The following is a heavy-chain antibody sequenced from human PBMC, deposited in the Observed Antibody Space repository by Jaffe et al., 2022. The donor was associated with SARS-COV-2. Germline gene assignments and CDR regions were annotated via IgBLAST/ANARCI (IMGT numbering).Heavy chain of an antibody. V-gene: IGHV3-48*02. CDR3: ARDYRGGNSGPSWLVNYYYYGMDV. D-gene: IGHD2-21*02. Sequence: EVQLVESGGGLVQPGGSLRLSCAASGFTFSSYSMNWVRQAPGKGLEWVSYISSSSSTIYYADSVKGRFTISRDNAKNSLYLQMNSLRDEDTAVYYCARDYRGGNSGPSWLVNYYYYGMDVWGQGTTVTVSS. CDR1: GFTFSSYS. CDR2: ISSSSSTI. J-gene: IGHJ6*02.